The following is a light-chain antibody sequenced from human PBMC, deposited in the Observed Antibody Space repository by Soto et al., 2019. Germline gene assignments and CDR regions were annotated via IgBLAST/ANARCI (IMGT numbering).Light chain of an antibody. Sequence: QSVLTQPASVSGSPGQSITISCTGTSSDVGDYNYVSWYQQHPGKAPKLMIYEVSNRPSGVSNRFSGSRSGNTASLTISGLQAEDEAHYYCSSSTDTSILFGGGTKLTVL. J-gene: IGLJ2*01. CDR2: EVS. CDR1: SSDVGDYNY. V-gene: IGLV2-14*01. CDR3: SSSTDTSIL.